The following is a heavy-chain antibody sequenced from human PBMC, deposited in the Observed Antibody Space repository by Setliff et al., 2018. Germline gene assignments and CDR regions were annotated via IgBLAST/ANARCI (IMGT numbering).Heavy chain of an antibody. CDR3: ARGLHDTSDDYYVGAFDM. CDR2: IYHSGYT. D-gene: IGHD3-22*01. V-gene: IGHV4-34*01. Sequence: SETLSLTCAVYGGSFSGYYWSWIRQPPGKGQEWIGYIYHSGYTSYNPSLKSRVTLSVDTSKNKLSLRLTSVTAADTALYYCARGLHDTSDDYYVGAFDMWGLGTKVTVSS. CDR1: GGSFSGYY. J-gene: IGHJ3*02.